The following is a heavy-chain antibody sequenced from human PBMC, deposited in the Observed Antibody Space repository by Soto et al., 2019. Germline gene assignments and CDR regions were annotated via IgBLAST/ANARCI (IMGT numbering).Heavy chain of an antibody. CDR2: ISNGDETT. CDR3: ARDPKRRDGYNFDS. Sequence: QVQLVESGGGLVEPGGSLRLSCSASGFIFTDYSLTWIRQAPGKGLEWVSYISNGDETTQYADSVKGRFSVSRDNAKKVLFLQMNSLIVDDTAVYYCARDPKRRDGYNFDSWGRGALVTVSS. J-gene: IGHJ4*02. CDR1: GFIFTDYS. V-gene: IGHV3-11*01. D-gene: IGHD5-12*01.